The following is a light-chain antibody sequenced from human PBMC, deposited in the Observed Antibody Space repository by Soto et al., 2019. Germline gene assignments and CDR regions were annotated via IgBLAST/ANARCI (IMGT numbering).Light chain of an antibody. Sequence: DIQMTQSPSTLSASVGDRVTITCRASQSISSWLAWYQQKPGKAPKFLIYDASTLESGVPSRFSGSGSGTEFILTLSSLLPDDFATYYCQQYKSYPMFTFGQGTKLEI. CDR2: DAS. CDR1: QSISSW. V-gene: IGKV1-5*01. J-gene: IGKJ2*01. CDR3: QQYKSYPMFT.